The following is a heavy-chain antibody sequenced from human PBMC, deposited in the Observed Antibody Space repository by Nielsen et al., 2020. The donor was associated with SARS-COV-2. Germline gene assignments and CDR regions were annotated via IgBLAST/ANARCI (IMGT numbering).Heavy chain of an antibody. J-gene: IGHJ4*02. CDR2: ISTYNGNT. CDR1: GYRRRRSG. V-gene: IGHV1-18*01. Sequence: AAGKVACKTTGYRRRRSGNGRVRQAPGQGLEWMGYISTYNGNTKYAQKVQGRVTMTTDTSTSTAYMELTSLRSDDTAVYYCAREYSSSCCHFDYWGQGTLVTVSS. CDR3: AREYSSSCCHFDY. D-gene: IGHD6-13*01.